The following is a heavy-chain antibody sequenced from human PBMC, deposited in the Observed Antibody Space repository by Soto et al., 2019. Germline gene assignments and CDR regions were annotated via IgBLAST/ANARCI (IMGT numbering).Heavy chain of an antibody. J-gene: IGHJ4*02. Sequence: QVQLQESGPGLVKPSQTLSLTCTVSGGSISSGGYYWSWIRQHPGKGLEWIGYIYYSGSTYYNPSLKSRVTISVDTSKNHFSLKLSSVTAADTAVYYCARGSDSSSWYGPDYWGQGTLVTVSS. D-gene: IGHD6-13*01. CDR3: ARGSDSSSWYGPDY. CDR1: GGSISSGGYY. CDR2: IYYSGST. V-gene: IGHV4-31*03.